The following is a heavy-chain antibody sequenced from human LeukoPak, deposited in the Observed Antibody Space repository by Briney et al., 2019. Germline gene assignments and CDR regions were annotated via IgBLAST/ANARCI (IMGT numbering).Heavy chain of an antibody. CDR1: GFTFSAYT. J-gene: IGHJ4*02. D-gene: IGHD3-22*01. CDR2: ISSGSSSV. Sequence: GGSLRLSCSASGFTFSAYTMNWVRQAPGQGLEWVSYISSGSSSVYYADSVKGRFTISRDNAKNSLYLQMNSLRAEDTAVYYCAKAWYYYDSSGDYWGQGTLVTVSS. V-gene: IGHV3-48*04. CDR3: AKAWYYYDSSGDY.